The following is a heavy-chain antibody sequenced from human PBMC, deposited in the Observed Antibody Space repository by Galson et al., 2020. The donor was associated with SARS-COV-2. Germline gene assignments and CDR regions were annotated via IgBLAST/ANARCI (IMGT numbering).Heavy chain of an antibody. CDR2: TFHTGMT. CDR3: ARRETGGAFDI. V-gene: IGHV4-39*01. D-gene: IGHD7-27*01. Sequence: SETLSLTCTVSGGSISTSSYHWDWIRQPPGKGLEWIGSTFHTGMTDYHPSLESRVTISADTSKNRFSLRLTSVTAADTAVYYCARRETGGAFDIWGQGTVATVSS. J-gene: IGHJ3*02. CDR1: GGSISTSSYH.